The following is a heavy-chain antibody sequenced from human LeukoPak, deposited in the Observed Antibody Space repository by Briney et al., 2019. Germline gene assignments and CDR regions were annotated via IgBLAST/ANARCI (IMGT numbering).Heavy chain of an antibody. D-gene: IGHD1-20*01. Sequence: SETLSLTCAVYGGSFSGYYWSWIRQPPGKGLEWIGEINHSGSTNYNPSLKNRVTISVDTSKNQFSLKLSSVTAADTAVYYCARQRRYNWNRFDPWGQGTLVTVSS. CDR1: GGSFSGYY. CDR2: INHSGST. V-gene: IGHV4-34*01. J-gene: IGHJ5*02. CDR3: ARQRRYNWNRFDP.